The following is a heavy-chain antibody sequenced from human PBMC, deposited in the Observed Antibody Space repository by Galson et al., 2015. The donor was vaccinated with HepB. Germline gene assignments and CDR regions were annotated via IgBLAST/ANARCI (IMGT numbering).Heavy chain of an antibody. Sequence: SLRLSCAASGFTFGDYAMSWVRQAPGKELEWVGFIRSKAYGGTTEYAASVKGRFTISRDDSKSIAYLQMNSLKTEDTAVYYCTRGGVLWFGELFPFDYWGQGTLVTVSS. V-gene: IGHV3-49*04. CDR3: TRGGVLWFGELFPFDY. D-gene: IGHD3-10*01. J-gene: IGHJ4*02. CDR2: IRSKAYGGTT. CDR1: GFTFGDYA.